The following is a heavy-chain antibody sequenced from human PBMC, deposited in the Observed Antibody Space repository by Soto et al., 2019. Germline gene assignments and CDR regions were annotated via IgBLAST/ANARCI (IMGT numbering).Heavy chain of an antibody. CDR1: GGSFSGYY. CDR3: ARGIHYGGNFDY. CDR2: INHSGST. Sequence: SETLSLTCAVYGGSFSGYYWSWIRQPPGKGLEWIGEINHSGSTNYNPSLKSRVTISVDTSKNQFSLKLSSVTAADTAVYYCARGIHYGGNFDYWGQGTLVTVSS. V-gene: IGHV4-34*01. D-gene: IGHD4-17*01. J-gene: IGHJ4*02.